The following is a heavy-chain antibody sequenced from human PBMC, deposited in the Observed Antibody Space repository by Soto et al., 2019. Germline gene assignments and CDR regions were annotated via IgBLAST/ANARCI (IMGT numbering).Heavy chain of an antibody. D-gene: IGHD5-12*01. Sequence: GGSLRLSCAASGFTFSSYSMNWVRQAPGKGLEWVSYISSSSSTIYYADSVKGRFTISRDNAKNSLYLQMNSLRAEDAAVYYCARDSGYKTPLSYYFDYWGQGTLVTVSS. CDR3: ARDSGYKTPLSYYFDY. CDR1: GFTFSSYS. V-gene: IGHV3-48*01. CDR2: ISSSSSTI. J-gene: IGHJ4*02.